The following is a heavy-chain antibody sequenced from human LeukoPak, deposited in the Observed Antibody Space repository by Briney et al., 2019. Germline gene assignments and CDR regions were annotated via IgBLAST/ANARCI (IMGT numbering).Heavy chain of an antibody. D-gene: IGHD5-12*01. CDR3: ARVDSGYDPSFDY. V-gene: IGHV3-21*01. J-gene: IGHJ4*02. CDR2: VSNSGDYI. Sequence: TSGGSLRLSCAASGFSFSSYRMNWVRQAPGKGLEWVSSVSNSGDYIHYADSVKGRFTISRDNAKNSMYLQMNSLRAEDTAVYYCARVDSGYDPSFDYWGQGTLVTVSS. CDR1: GFSFSSYR.